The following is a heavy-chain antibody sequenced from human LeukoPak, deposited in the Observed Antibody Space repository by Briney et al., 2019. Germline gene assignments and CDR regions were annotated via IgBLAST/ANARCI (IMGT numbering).Heavy chain of an antibody. Sequence: GGSLRLSCAASGFTFSDYYMSWFRQPPGKGLEWISYISSSGTTMYYADSVKGRFTISRDNAKNSLYLQMNSLRVEDTAVYYCAGGYTGSYYRWFDPWGQGTLVTVSS. CDR2: ISSSGTTM. CDR1: GFTFSDYY. V-gene: IGHV3-11*04. CDR3: AGGYTGSYYRWFDP. D-gene: IGHD1-26*01. J-gene: IGHJ5*02.